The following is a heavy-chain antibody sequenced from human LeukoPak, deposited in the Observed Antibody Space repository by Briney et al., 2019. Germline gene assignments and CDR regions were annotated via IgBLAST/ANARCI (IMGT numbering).Heavy chain of an antibody. J-gene: IGHJ6*02. CDR3: ARLPSSGSYYYYGMDV. CDR1: GGTFSSYA. D-gene: IGHD3-10*01. V-gene: IGHV1-69*04. Sequence: ASVKVSCKASGGTFSSYAISWGRQAPGQGLEWMGRIIPILGIANYAQKFQGRVTITADKSTSTAYMELSSLRSEDTAVYYCARLPSSGSYYYYGMDVWGQGTTVTVSS. CDR2: IIPILGIA.